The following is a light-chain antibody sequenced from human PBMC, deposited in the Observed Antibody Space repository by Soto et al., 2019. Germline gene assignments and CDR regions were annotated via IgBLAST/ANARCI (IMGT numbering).Light chain of an antibody. V-gene: IGKV3-15*01. CDR1: ESVIGN. CDR3: QQYSKWPT. Sequence: EIVMTQSPATLSVSPGERATLSCRASESVIGNLAWYQQKTGQAPRRLIYDTASRATAIPARFSGSGSGTEFTLTISGLQSEDFAVYYCQQYSKWPTFGQGTRLEIK. CDR2: DTA. J-gene: IGKJ5*01.